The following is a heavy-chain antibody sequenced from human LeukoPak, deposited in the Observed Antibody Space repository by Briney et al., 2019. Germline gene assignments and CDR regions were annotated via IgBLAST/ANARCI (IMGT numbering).Heavy chain of an antibody. V-gene: IGHV4-39*07. CDR2: IYYTGTT. J-gene: IGHJ6*03. D-gene: IGHD2-2*01. CDR1: GGSITSSSYH. CDR3: ARSSPPYYYYYMDV. Sequence: PSETLSLTCTVSGGSITSSSYHWGWIRQPPGKGLEWIGSIYYTGTTYYNPSLKSRVTISVDTSKNQFSLKLKSVTAADTAVYYCARSSPPYYYYYMDVWGKGTTVTVSS.